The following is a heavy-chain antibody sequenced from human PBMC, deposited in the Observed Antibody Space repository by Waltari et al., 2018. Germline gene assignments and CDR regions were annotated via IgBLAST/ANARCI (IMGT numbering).Heavy chain of an antibody. D-gene: IGHD3-3*01. Sequence: QVQLVQSGAEVKKPGASVKVSCKASGYTFTGYYMHWVRQAPVQGLEWMGWINPNSGGTNYAQKFQGRVTMTRDTSISTAYMELSRLRSDDTAVYYCARSLVVLRFLEWLSPFDYWGQGTLVTVSS. CDR1: GYTFTGYY. V-gene: IGHV1-2*02. J-gene: IGHJ4*02. CDR2: INPNSGGT. CDR3: ARSLVVLRFLEWLSPFDY.